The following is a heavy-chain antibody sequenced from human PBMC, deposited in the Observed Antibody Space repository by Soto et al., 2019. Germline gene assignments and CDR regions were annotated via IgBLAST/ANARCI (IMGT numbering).Heavy chain of an antibody. CDR1: GFTFDDYA. Sequence: EVQLVESGGGLVQPGRSLRLSCAASGFTFDDYAMHWVRQAPGKGLEWVSGISWNSGSIGYADSVKGRFTISRDNAKNSLYLQMNRLRAEDTALYYCAKARLWGGDGYNSYNYYGLDVWGQGTTVTVSS. V-gene: IGHV3-9*01. CDR3: AKARLWGGDGYNSYNYYGLDV. J-gene: IGHJ6*02. CDR2: ISWNSGSI. D-gene: IGHD3-16*01.